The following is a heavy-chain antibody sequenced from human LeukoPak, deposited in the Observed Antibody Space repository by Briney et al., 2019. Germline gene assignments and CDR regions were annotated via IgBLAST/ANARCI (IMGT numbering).Heavy chain of an antibody. V-gene: IGHV3-53*01. D-gene: IGHD3-22*01. J-gene: IGHJ3*02. Sequence: GGSLRPSCAASGFTVSRHYMSWVRQAPGTGLEWVSIIYSPGGTYYADSVKGRFTISRDTSKNTIYLQMNSLRVEDTAVYYCARAPYSADSSATPPAFDIWGQGTMVTVSS. CDR3: ARAPYSADSSATPPAFDI. CDR1: GFTVSRHY. CDR2: IYSPGGT.